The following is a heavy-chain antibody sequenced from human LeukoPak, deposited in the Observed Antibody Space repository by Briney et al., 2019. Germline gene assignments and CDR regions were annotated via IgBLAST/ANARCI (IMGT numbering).Heavy chain of an antibody. CDR1: GFTFSSYS. Sequence: GGSLRLSCAASGFTFSSYSMNWVRQAPGKGLEWVSSISSSSSYIYYADSVKGRFTISRDNAKNSLYLQMNSLRAEDTAVYYCARDGDYGDYGWFDPWGQGTLVTVSS. CDR2: ISSSSSYI. V-gene: IGHV3-21*01. CDR3: ARDGDYGDYGWFDP. D-gene: IGHD4-17*01. J-gene: IGHJ5*02.